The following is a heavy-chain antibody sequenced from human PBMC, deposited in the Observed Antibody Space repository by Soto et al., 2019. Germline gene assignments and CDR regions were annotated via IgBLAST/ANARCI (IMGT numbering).Heavy chain of an antibody. V-gene: IGHV4-31*03. CDR2: IYYSGST. Sequence: QVQLQESGPGLVKPSQTLSLTCTVSGGSISSGGYYWSWIRQHPGKGLEWIGYIYYSGSTYYNPCLNSWVTTSLEPYNNQFSLKLSSVPAAHTALYYCARAGYCSGGSCYSLYYFDYWGQGTLVTVSS. CDR1: GGSISSGGYY. CDR3: ARAGYCSGGSCYSLYYFDY. D-gene: IGHD2-15*01. J-gene: IGHJ4*02.